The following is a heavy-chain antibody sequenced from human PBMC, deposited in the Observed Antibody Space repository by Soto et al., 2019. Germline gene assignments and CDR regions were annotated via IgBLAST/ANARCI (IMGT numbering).Heavy chain of an antibody. J-gene: IGHJ4*02. Sequence: GGSLRLSCAASAFTFRNYWMSWVRQAPGKGLECVAKIKEDGSEKYYVDSVKGRFTISRDNAENSVYLQMNSLTVEDTAMYYCARANSGTSGAIDHWGQGT. CDR1: AFTFRNYW. D-gene: IGHD2-2*01. CDR2: IKEDGSEK. V-gene: IGHV3-7*04. CDR3: ARANSGTSGAIDH.